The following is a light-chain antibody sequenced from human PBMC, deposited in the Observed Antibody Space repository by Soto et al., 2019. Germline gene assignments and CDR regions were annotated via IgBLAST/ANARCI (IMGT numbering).Light chain of an antibody. CDR2: EVS. J-gene: IGKJ4*01. CDR1: QTVSSS. Sequence: IVLTKSPATLSLSPGERATLSCRARQTVSSSLAWYQQKPGQAPRLLIYEVSNRATGIPARFSGSGSGADFTLTISSLEPGDFALYYFQKHINWPLTFGGGTKV. V-gene: IGKV3-11*01. CDR3: QKHINWPLT.